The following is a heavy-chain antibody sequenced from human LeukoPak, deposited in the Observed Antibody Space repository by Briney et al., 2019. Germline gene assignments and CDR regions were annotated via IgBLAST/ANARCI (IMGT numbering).Heavy chain of an antibody. Sequence: PGGSLRLSCAASGFTFSSYGMHWVRQAPGKGLEWVAVISYDGSNKYYADSVKGRFTISRDNSKNTLYLQMNSLRAEDTAVYYCAKDKGIAVANFDYWGQGTLVTVSS. CDR3: AKDKGIAVANFDY. CDR2: ISYDGSNK. V-gene: IGHV3-30*18. CDR1: GFTFSSYG. J-gene: IGHJ4*02. D-gene: IGHD6-19*01.